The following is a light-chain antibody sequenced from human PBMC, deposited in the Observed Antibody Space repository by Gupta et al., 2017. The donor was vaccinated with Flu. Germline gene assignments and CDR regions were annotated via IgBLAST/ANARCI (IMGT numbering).Light chain of an antibody. V-gene: IGLV2-14*03. CDR2: DVT. Sequence: HPPGKAPQLIIYDVTKRPAGVAGRFSGSKSGNTASLTISGHEDEDEADYYCTADTTTSYGVFGGGTKLTVL. J-gene: IGLJ3*02. CDR3: TADTTTSYGV.